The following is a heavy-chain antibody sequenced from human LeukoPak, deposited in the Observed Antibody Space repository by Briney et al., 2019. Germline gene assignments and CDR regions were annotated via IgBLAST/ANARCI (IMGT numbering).Heavy chain of an antibody. D-gene: IGHD6-6*01. Sequence: SETLSLTCTVSGGSISSYYWSWIRQPPGKGLEWIGYIYYSGSTNYNPSLKNRVTISVDTSKNQFSLKLSSVTAADTAVYYCARSDSSSSVDYWGQGTLVTVSS. CDR2: IYYSGST. CDR3: ARSDSSSSVDY. V-gene: IGHV4-59*01. CDR1: GGSISSYY. J-gene: IGHJ4*02.